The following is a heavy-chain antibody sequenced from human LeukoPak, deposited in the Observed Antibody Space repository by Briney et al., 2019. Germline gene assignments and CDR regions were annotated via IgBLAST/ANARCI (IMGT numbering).Heavy chain of an antibody. Sequence: PSETLSLTRAVYGGFFRGYYWSWIRQPPGKGLEWIGEINHSGSTNYNPSLKSRVTISVDTSKNQFSLKLSSVTAADTAVYYCARISVVAGAFDIWGQGTMVTVSS. D-gene: IGHD4-23*01. V-gene: IGHV4-34*01. CDR3: ARISVVAGAFDI. J-gene: IGHJ3*02. CDR1: GGFFRGYY. CDR2: INHSGST.